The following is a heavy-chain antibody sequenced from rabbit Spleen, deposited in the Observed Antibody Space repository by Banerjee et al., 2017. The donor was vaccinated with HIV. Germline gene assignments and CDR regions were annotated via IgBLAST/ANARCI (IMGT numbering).Heavy chain of an antibody. CDR3: ARDAAGREDFNL. V-gene: IGHV1S40*01. Sequence: QSLEESGGDLVKPGASLTLTCKASGLDFSSNYWICWVRQAPGKGLEWIACIDVVEHGTTYYASWAKGRFTISKTSSTTVALQVTSLTAADTATYFCARDAAGREDFNLWGPGTLVTVS. CDR1: GLDFSSNYW. CDR2: IDVVEHGTT. D-gene: IGHD4-2*01. J-gene: IGHJ4*01.